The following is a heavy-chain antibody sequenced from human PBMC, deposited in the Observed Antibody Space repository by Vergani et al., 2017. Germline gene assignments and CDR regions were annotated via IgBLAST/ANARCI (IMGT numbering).Heavy chain of an antibody. Sequence: QVQLVQSGAEVKKPGSSVKVSCKASGGTSSSYAISWVRQPPGQGLEWMGGIIPIFGTANYAQKFQGRVTITADEPRSTAYMELSSLRSEDTAVYYCAREGRRVIAIHEWYFDLWGRGTLVTVSS. V-gene: IGHV1-69*01. D-gene: IGHD2-21*01. CDR2: IIPIFGTA. CDR3: AREGRRVIAIHEWYFDL. CDR1: GGTSSSYA. J-gene: IGHJ2*01.